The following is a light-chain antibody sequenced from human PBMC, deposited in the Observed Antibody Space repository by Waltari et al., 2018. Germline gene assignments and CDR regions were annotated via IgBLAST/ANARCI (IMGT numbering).Light chain of an antibody. J-gene: IGLJ2*01. CDR1: SSDVGGYNY. CDR2: DVT. Sequence: QSALTQPRSVSGSPGQSVTISCIGTSSDVGGYNYVSWYQHHAGKAPKVIVYDVTKRPSGVPDRFSGSKSGNTASLTISGLQAEDEADYYCCSYAGSYSLLVFGGGTKLTVL. CDR3: CSYAGSYSLLV. V-gene: IGLV2-11*01.